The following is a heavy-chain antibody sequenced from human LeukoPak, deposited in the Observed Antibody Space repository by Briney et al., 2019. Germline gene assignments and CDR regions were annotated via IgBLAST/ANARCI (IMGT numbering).Heavy chain of an antibody. V-gene: IGHV4-61*02. D-gene: IGHD3-10*01. CDR1: GGSISSGSYY. CDR3: ARERSPLWFGELNAAFDY. CDR2: IYTSGST. J-gene: IGHJ4*02. Sequence: SETLSLTCTVSGGSISSGSYYWSWIRQPAGKGLEWIGRIYTSGSTNYNPSLKSRVTISVDTSKNQFSLKLSSVTAADTAVYYCARERSPLWFGELNAAFDYWGQGTLVTVSS.